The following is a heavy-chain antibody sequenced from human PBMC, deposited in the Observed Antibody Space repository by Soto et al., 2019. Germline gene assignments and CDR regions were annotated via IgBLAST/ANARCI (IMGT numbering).Heavy chain of an antibody. CDR2: INWNRGSI. V-gene: IGHV3-9*01. CDR3: VKDESINWYSGHFRH. CDR1: GFTFDDYA. D-gene: IGHD6-13*01. J-gene: IGHJ1*01. Sequence: EVQLVESGGGLVQPGRSLRLSCAASGFTFDDYAMHWVRQVPGKGLEWVSGINWNRGSIGYGDSVKARFAISRDNAKNSLHLQMNSLSAEDTAFYYCVKDESINWYSGHFRHWGQGTLVTVSS.